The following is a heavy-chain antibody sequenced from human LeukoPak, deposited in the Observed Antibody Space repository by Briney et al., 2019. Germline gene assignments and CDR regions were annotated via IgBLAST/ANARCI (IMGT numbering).Heavy chain of an antibody. CDR1: GFTFSSYA. V-gene: IGHV3-7*01. D-gene: IGHD3-16*01. CDR3: ARDVKGGNFDY. CDR2: IKEDGSET. Sequence: GRSLRLSCAASGFTFSSYAMHWVRQAPGKGLEWVANIKEDGSETYYVDSVKGRFTISRDNAKNSLYLQMNSLRVEDTALYFCARDVKGGNFDYWGQGTLVTVSS. J-gene: IGHJ4*02.